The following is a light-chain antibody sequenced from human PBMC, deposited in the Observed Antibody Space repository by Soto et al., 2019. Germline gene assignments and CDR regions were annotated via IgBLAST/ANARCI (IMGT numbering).Light chain of an antibody. CDR1: QSVSSN. V-gene: IGKV3-15*01. CDR2: GAS. CDR3: QQYNSWPSPSWT. Sequence: EIVMTQSPATLSVPPGERATLSCRASQSVSSNLAWYQQKPGQAPRLLIYGASTRATGIPARFSGSGSGTEFTLTISSLQSEGFAVYYCQQYNSWPSPSWTFGQGTKVEIK. J-gene: IGKJ1*01.